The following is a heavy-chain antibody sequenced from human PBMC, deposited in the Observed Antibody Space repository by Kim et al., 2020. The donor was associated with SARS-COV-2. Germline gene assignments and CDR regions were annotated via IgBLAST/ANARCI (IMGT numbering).Heavy chain of an antibody. D-gene: IGHD1-26*01. CDR2: TGGGGGST. Sequence: GGSLRLSCAASGFTYSTSVMTWVRQAPGKGLEWVSTTGGGGGSTYYADSVKGRFTISSDSSKNTLYLQMNNLRVEDTALYYCAKGGAWAGYSW. V-gene: IGHV3-23*01. CDR3: AKGGAWAGYS. J-gene: IGHJ5*01. CDR1: GFTYSTSV.